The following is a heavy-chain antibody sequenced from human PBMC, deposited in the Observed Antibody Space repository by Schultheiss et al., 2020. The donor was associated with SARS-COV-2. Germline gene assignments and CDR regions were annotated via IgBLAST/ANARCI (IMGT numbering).Heavy chain of an antibody. CDR2: MNPNSGGT. Sequence: GESLKVSCKASGYTFTSYDINWVRQATGQGLEWMGWMNPNSGGTNYAQKFQGRVTMTTDTSTSTAYMELRSLRSDDTAVYYCARERDSSSFHYYYGMDVWGQGTTVTVSS. D-gene: IGHD6-6*01. CDR3: ARERDSSSFHYYYGMDV. CDR1: GYTFTSYD. V-gene: IGHV1-8*01. J-gene: IGHJ6*02.